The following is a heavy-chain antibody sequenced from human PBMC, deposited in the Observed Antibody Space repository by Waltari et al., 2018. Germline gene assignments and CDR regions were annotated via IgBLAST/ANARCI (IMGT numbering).Heavy chain of an antibody. V-gene: IGHV1-69*06. D-gene: IGHD1-20*01. CDR1: GRTFSSYA. J-gene: IGHJ5*02. Sequence: QMQLVQSGAEVKKPGSSVTVSCMASGRTFSSYAISWVRQPPGQGLEWMGGIIPNVGTANYAQKLQGRVTMTEDKSTSTAYMELSSLRSEDTAVYYCARRGAAYCGNWRRCFDPWGQGTLVTVSS. CDR2: IIPNVGTA. CDR3: ARRGAAYCGNWRRCFDP.